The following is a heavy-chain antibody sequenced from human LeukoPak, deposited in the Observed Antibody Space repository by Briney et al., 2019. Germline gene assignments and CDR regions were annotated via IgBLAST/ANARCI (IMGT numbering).Heavy chain of an antibody. CDR1: GYTFATYG. V-gene: IGHV1-18*01. J-gene: IGHJ4*02. CDR3: ARRSGYCSSTSCSPGDY. Sequence: ASVKVSCKASGYTFATYGISWVRQAPGQGLEWMGWISAYNGNTNHAQKLQGRVTMTTDTSTSTAYMELRSLRSDDTAMYYCARRSGYCSSTSCSPGDYWGQGTLVTVSS. D-gene: IGHD2-2*01. CDR2: ISAYNGNT.